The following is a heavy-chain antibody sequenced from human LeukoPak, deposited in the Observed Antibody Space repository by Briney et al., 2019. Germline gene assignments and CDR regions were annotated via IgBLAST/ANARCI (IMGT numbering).Heavy chain of an antibody. CDR3: ARKNKKNGFDP. CDR1: GFTFSSYG. Sequence: GGSLRLSCAASGFTFSSYGMHWVRQAPGKGLEWVAVISYDGSNKYYADSVKGRFTISRENAKNSLYLQMNSLRAGDTAVYYCARKNKKNGFDPWGQGTLVTVSS. V-gene: IGHV3-30*03. D-gene: IGHD2/OR15-2a*01. J-gene: IGHJ5*02. CDR2: ISYDGSNK.